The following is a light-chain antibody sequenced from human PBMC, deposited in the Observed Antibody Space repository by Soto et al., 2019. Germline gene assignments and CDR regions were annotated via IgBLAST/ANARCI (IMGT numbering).Light chain of an antibody. Sequence: DIVMTQSPDSLAVSLGERATINCKSSQSVLYSSNNKNYLAWYQQKSGQPPKLFISWASARESGVPDRFSGSGSETDFTLTISSLQAEDVAVYYCQQYYSTPLTFGGGTKVEIK. CDR3: QQYYSTPLT. CDR1: QSVLYSSNNKNY. CDR2: WAS. V-gene: IGKV4-1*01. J-gene: IGKJ4*01.